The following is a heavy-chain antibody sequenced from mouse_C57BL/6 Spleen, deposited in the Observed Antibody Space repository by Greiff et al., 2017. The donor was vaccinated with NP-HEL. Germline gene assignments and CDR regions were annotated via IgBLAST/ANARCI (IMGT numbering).Heavy chain of an antibody. CDR3: ARDPQIYYEYGRAMDY. CDR1: GYSITSGYY. V-gene: IGHV3-6*01. D-gene: IGHD2-4*01. J-gene: IGHJ4*01. CDR2: ISYDGSN. Sequence: VQLKESGPGLVKPSQSLSLTCSVTGYSITSGYYWNWIRQFPGNKLEWMGYISYDGSNNYNPSLKNRISITRDTSKNQFFLKLNSVTTEDTSTYYCARDPQIYYEYGRAMDYWGQGTSVTVSS.